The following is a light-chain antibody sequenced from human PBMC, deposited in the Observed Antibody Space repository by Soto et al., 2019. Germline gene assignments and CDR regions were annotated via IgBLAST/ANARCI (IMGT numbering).Light chain of an antibody. J-gene: IGKJ1*01. Sequence: DIPMTQSPSSLSASVGDRVTITCRASQGISTYLNCYQQKRGKAPKLLIYAASSLQSGVPSRFSGSGSETDFTLTISSLQPEDFATYSCQQSYSTTWTFGQGTKVEIK. CDR1: QGISTY. CDR2: AAS. V-gene: IGKV1-39*01. CDR3: QQSYSTTWT.